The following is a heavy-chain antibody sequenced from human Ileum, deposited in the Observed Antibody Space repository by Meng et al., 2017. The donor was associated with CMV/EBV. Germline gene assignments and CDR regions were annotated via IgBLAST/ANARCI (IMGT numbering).Heavy chain of an antibody. J-gene: IGHJ4*02. CDR2: IKQDGSEK. D-gene: IGHD3-3*01. CDR1: GFTFSSYW. Sequence: GGSLRLSCAASGFTFSSYWMSWVRQAPGKGLEWVATIKQDGSEKYYVDSVKGRFTISRDNAKNSLYLQMNRLRAEDTAVYYCARVKIGNFWSGYLGYYVDYWGQGTLVTVSS. CDR3: ARVKIGNFWSGYLGYYVDY. V-gene: IGHV3-7*01.